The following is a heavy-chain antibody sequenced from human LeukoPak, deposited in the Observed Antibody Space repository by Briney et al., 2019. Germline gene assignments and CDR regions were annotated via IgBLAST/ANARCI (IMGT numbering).Heavy chain of an antibody. V-gene: IGHV1-8*02. CDR1: GYTFTSYG. CDR3: ARGEYSRQSRRRGYYYYYMDV. D-gene: IGHD6-6*01. J-gene: IGHJ6*03. Sequence: ASVKVSCKASGYTFTSYGISWVRQATGQGLEWMGWMNPNSGNTGYAQKFQGRVTMTRNTSISTAYMELSSLRSEDTAVYYCARGEYSRQSRRRGYYYYYMDVWGKGTTVTVSS. CDR2: MNPNSGNT.